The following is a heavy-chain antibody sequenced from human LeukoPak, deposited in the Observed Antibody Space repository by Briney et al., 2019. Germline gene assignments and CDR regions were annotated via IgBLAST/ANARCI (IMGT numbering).Heavy chain of an antibody. CDR3: ASDRGGIFDY. CDR2: VNGDGSST. Sequence: GGSLRLSRAASVFTFSNYWMHWVRPAPAKGLVWVSRVNGDGSSTHHAESVKGPFAISRDNAKNTVNLQMNSLRAEDMAVYYCASDRGGIFDYWGQGTLVTVSS. J-gene: IGHJ4*02. D-gene: IGHD1-26*01. V-gene: IGHV3-74*01. CDR1: VFTFSNYW.